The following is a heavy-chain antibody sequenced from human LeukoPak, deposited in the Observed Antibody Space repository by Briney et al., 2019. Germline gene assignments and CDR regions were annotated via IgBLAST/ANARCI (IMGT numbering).Heavy chain of an antibody. Sequence: GGSLRLSCAASEVTFSTYTMTWVRQAPGKGLEWVSSISGSGNYIYYADSLKGRFTISRDNAKNSLYLQMNSLRAEDTAVYYCARETPDSSGWDWGQGTLVTVSS. CDR1: EVTFSTYT. V-gene: IGHV3-21*01. J-gene: IGHJ4*02. CDR2: ISGSGNYI. CDR3: ARETPDSSGWD. D-gene: IGHD6-19*01.